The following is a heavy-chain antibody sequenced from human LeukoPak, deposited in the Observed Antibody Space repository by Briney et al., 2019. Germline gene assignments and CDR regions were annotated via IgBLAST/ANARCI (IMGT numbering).Heavy chain of an antibody. CDR1: GFTFSSYW. J-gene: IGHJ4*02. D-gene: IGHD6-13*01. CDR2: VNNDGSTT. CDR3: LAAAGTIG. Sequence: GGSLRLSCAASGFTFSSYWMHWVRQAPGKGLVWVSRVNNDGSTTSYADSVRGRFTISIDNTKNTLYLQMNSLRAEDTAVYFCLAAAGTIGWGQGTLVTVSS. V-gene: IGHV3-74*01.